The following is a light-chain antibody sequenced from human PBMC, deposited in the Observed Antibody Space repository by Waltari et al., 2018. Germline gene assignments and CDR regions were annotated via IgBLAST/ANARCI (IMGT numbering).Light chain of an antibody. J-gene: IGKJ2*01. CDR2: KVS. CDR3: MQGTHWPST. Sequence: DVMLTQSPLSLPVTLGQPASISCRSSQSLVDSDGSTYLSWFQQRPGQSPRRLIYKVSSRDPGVPDRFSGSGSGTDFTLKISRVEAEDVGVYYCMQGTHWPSTFGQGTKLEIK. CDR1: QSLVDSDGSTY. V-gene: IGKV2-30*01.